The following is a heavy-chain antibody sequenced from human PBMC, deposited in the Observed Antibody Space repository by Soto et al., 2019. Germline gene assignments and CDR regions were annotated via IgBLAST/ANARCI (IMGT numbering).Heavy chain of an antibody. CDR1: GYSFTGNY. J-gene: IGHJ3*02. CDR3: AFAYDSSGYPVDAFDI. V-gene: IGHV1-2*04. CDR2: INPNSGGT. Sequence: ASVKVSCEACGYSFTGNYMHWVRQAPGQGLEWMGWINPNSGGTNYAQKFQGWVTMTRDTSISTAYMELSRLRSDDTAVYYCAFAYDSSGYPVDAFDIWGQGTMVTVSS. D-gene: IGHD3-22*01.